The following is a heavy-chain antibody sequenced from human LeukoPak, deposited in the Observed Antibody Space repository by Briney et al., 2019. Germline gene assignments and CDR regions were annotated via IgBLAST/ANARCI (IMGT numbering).Heavy chain of an antibody. D-gene: IGHD6-19*01. V-gene: IGHV1-69*04. Sequence: GASVKVSCKASGGTFSSYAISWVRQAPGQGLEWMGRIIPILGIANYAQKFQGRVTITADKSTSTAYMELSSLRSEDTAVYYCARDLKQWLGNYYFDYWGQGTLVTVSS. CDR3: ARDLKQWLGNYYFDY. CDR1: GGTFSSYA. J-gene: IGHJ4*02. CDR2: IIPILGIA.